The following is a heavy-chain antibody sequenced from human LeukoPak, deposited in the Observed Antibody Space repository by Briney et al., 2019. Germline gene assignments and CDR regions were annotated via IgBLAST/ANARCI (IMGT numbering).Heavy chain of an antibody. V-gene: IGHV3-9*01. D-gene: IGHD3-3*01. CDR1: GFTFDDDA. CDR3: ASDDYDFWSGYYTN. J-gene: IGHJ4*02. Sequence: PGRSLRLSCAASGFTFDDDAMHWVRQAPGKGLEWVSGISWNSGSIGYADSVKGRFTISRDNAKNSLYLQMNSLRAEDTAVYYCASDDYDFWSGYYTNWGQGTLVTVSS. CDR2: ISWNSGSI.